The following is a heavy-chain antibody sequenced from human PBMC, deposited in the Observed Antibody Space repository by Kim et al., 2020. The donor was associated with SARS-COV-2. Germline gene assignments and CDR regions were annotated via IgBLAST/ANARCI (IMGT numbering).Heavy chain of an antibody. Sequence: SETLSLTCAVYGGSFSGYYWSWIRQPPGKGLEWIGEINHSGSTNYNPSLKSRVTISVDTSKNQFSLKLSSVTAADTAVYYCARGLSFGDPYHWGQGTLVTVSS. D-gene: IGHD4-17*01. V-gene: IGHV4-34*01. CDR3: ARGLSFGDPYH. J-gene: IGHJ5*02. CDR1: GGSFSGYY. CDR2: INHSGST.